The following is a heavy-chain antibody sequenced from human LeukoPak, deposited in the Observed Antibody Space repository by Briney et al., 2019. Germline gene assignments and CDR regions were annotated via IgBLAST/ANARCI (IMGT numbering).Heavy chain of an antibody. Sequence: PGGSLRLSCVASGFTFKSYGMTWVRQVPGKGLEWLSSITGAGTSTKYADSVNGRFTISRDNPKNTLSLQMTGLRAEDTAVYYCARKVAVAMDLDYWGQGTLVTVSS. CDR1: GFTFKSYG. V-gene: IGHV3-23*01. CDR3: ARKVAVAMDLDY. CDR2: ITGAGTST. D-gene: IGHD5-18*01. J-gene: IGHJ4*02.